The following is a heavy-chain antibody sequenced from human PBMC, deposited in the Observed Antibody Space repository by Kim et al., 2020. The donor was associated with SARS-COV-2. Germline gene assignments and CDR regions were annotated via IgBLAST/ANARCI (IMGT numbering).Heavy chain of an antibody. J-gene: IGHJ4*01. CDR2: ISDSGTKYI. D-gene: IGHD2-8*01. CDR1: GFTFNAYS. CDR3: VRDGYCTNGLCYDY. V-gene: IGHV3-21*01. Sequence: GGSLRLSCAASGFTFNAYSMAWVRLAPGKGLEWVSSISDSGTKYIHYADLVMGRFTISRDNAKNSLYLQMNSLRAEDTAVYYCVRDGYCTNGLCYDYWG.